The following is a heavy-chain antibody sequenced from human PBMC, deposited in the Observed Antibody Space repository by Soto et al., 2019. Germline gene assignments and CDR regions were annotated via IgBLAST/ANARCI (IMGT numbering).Heavy chain of an antibody. CDR1: GGSISSGDYY. D-gene: IGHD6-6*01. V-gene: IGHV4-30-4*01. J-gene: IGHJ5*02. Sequence: QVQLQESGPGLVKPSQTLSLTCTVSGGSISSGDYYWSWIRQPPGKGLEWIGYIYYSGSTYYNPTLKSRVTISVDTSKNQFSLKLSCVTAADTAVYYCARGGAYSSSPVGFDPWGQGTLVTVSS. CDR2: IYYSGST. CDR3: ARGGAYSSSPVGFDP.